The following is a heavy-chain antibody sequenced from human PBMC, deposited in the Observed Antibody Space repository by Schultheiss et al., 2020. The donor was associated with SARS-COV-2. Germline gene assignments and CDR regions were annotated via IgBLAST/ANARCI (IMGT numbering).Heavy chain of an antibody. CDR3: ARELAYCGGDCYPN. V-gene: IGHV3-30*07. J-gene: IGHJ4*02. D-gene: IGHD2-21*02. CDR1: GFTFSSYA. CDR2: ISYDGSNK. Sequence: GESLKISCAASGFTFSSYAMHWVRQAPGKGLEWVAVISYDGSNKYYADSVKGRFTISRDNSKNSLYLQMISLRAEDTAVYYCARELAYCGGDCYPNWGQGTVVTVSS.